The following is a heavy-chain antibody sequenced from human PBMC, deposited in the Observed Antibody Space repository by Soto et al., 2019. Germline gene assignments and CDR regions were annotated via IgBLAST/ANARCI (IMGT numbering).Heavy chain of an antibody. CDR3: ARAYQSNSGYDFYY. D-gene: IGHD5-12*01. CDR1: GYTFTSYG. V-gene: IGHV1-18*01. J-gene: IGHJ4*02. Sequence: ASVKVSCKASGYTFTSYGISWVRQAPGQGLEWMGWISAYNGNTNYAQKLQGRVTMTTDTSTSTAYMELRSLRSDDTTVYYCARAYQSNSGYDFYYWGQGTLVTVSS. CDR2: ISAYNGNT.